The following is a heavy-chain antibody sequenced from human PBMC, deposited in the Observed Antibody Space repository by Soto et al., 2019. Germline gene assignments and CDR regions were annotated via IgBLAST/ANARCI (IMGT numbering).Heavy chain of an antibody. J-gene: IGHJ5*02. V-gene: IGHV1-3*01. CDR3: ARVVRGVISWFDP. Sequence: GASVKVSCKASGYTFTSYAMHWARQAPGQRLEWMGWINAGNGNTKYSQKFQGRVTITRDTSASTAYMELSSLRSEDTAVYYCARVVRGVISWFDPWGQGTLVTVSS. CDR1: GYTFTSYA. D-gene: IGHD3-10*01. CDR2: INAGNGNT.